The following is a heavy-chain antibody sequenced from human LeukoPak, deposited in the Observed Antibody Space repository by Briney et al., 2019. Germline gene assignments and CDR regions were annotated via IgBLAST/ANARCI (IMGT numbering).Heavy chain of an antibody. Sequence: ASVKVSCKASGYTFTGYYMHWVRQAPGQGLGWMGWINPNSGGTNYAQKFQGRVTMTRDTSISTAYLQWSSLKASDTAMYYCASTYSSGYFDYWGQGTLVTVSS. V-gene: IGHV1-2*02. CDR1: GYTFTGYY. CDR3: ASTYSSGYFDY. D-gene: IGHD6-19*01. CDR2: INPNSGGT. J-gene: IGHJ4*02.